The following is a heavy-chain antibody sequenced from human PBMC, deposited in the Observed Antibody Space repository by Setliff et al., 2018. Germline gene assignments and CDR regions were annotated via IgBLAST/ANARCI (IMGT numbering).Heavy chain of an antibody. V-gene: IGHV3-33*06. CDR2: IWYDGSNK. J-gene: IGHJ4*02. Sequence: PGGSLRLSCAASGFTFSSYGMHWVRQAPGKGLEWVAIIWYDGSNKYYADPVKGRFTISRDNSKNTLYLQMNSLRAEDTAVYYCAKPNVRIQLWYNFDYWGQGTLVTVSS. CDR1: GFTFSSYG. CDR3: AKPNVRIQLWYNFDY. D-gene: IGHD5-18*01.